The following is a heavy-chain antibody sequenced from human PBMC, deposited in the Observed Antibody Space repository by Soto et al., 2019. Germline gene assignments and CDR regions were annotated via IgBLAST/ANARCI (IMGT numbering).Heavy chain of an antibody. V-gene: IGHV2-5*02. CDR1: GFSLSTSGVG. CDR3: AHKEPRMNHFDY. D-gene: IGHD2-8*01. J-gene: IGHJ4*02. Sequence: KESGPTLVKPTQTLTLTCTFSGFSLSTSGVGVGWIRQPPGKALEWLAVIYWDDDKRYSPSLKNRLTITKDTSKNHVVLTMTNIDAVDTATYYCAHKEPRMNHFDYWGQGTPVTVSS. CDR2: IYWDDDK.